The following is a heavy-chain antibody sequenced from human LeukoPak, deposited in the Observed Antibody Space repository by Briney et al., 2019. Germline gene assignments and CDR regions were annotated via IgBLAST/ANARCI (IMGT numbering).Heavy chain of an antibody. J-gene: IGHJ5*02. Sequence: ASVKVSCKASGGTFSSYAISWVRQAPGQGLEWMGGIIPIFGTANYAQKFQGRVTITADESTSTAYMELSSLRSEDTAVYYCARDVAAGEWSFNWFDPWGQGTLVTVSS. CDR1: GGTFSSYA. V-gene: IGHV1-69*13. CDR2: IIPIFGTA. CDR3: ARDVAAGEWSFNWFDP. D-gene: IGHD3-3*01.